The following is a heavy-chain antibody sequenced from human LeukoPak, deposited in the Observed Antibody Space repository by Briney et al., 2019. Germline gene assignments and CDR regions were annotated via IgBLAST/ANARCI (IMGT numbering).Heavy chain of an antibody. D-gene: IGHD5-12*01. V-gene: IGHV3-21*01. CDR1: GFTFSSYS. J-gene: IGHJ3*02. CDR3: AREASYEGAFDI. Sequence: GGSLRLSCAASGFTFSSYSMNWVRQAPGKGLEWVSSISSSGSFIYYADSVKGRLTTSRDNAKNSLYLQMNSLRADDTAVYYCAREASYEGAFDIWGQGTMVTVSS. CDR2: ISSSGSFI.